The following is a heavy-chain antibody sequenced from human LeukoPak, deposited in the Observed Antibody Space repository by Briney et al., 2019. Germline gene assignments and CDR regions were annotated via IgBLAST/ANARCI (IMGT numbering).Heavy chain of an antibody. CDR3: ARDWDSGSYELDY. D-gene: IGHD1-26*01. CDR2: IIPIFGTA. CDR1: GGTFSSYA. J-gene: IGHJ4*02. V-gene: IGHV1-69*05. Sequence: SVKVSCKASGGTFSSYAISWVRQAPGQGLEWIGGIIPIFGTANYAQKFQGRVTITTDESTSTAYMELSSLRSEDTAVYYCARDWDSGSYELDYWGQGTLVTVSS.